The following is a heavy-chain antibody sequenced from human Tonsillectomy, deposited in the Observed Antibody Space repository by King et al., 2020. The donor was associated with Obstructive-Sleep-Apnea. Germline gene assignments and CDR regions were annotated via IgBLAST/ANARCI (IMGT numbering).Heavy chain of an antibody. D-gene: IGHD2-2*01. Sequence: VQLVESGGGLVQPGGSLRLSCAASGFSITGSDMNWVRQAPGTGLEWVSYIDTASRTKYYADAVRGRFSISRDNAKNSLYLQMNGLIAEDTAVYYCAREIRGYCSSTSCGFDPWGQGTLVLVSS. CDR2: IDTASRTK. CDR1: GFSITGSD. CDR3: AREIRGYCSSTSCGFDP. V-gene: IGHV3-48*03. J-gene: IGHJ5*02.